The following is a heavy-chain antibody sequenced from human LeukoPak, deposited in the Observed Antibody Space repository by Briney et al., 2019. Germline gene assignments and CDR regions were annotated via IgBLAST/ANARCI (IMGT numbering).Heavy chain of an antibody. D-gene: IGHD6-13*01. CDR2: FHAGASDA. J-gene: IGHJ2*01. V-gene: IGHV5-51*01. Sequence: GESLKISCQASGFTFTNYWIAWVRQLPGKGLEGMGIFHAGASDARYSPSFQDQVPMSAHKSISPAYLQWNSLRASDSAMYFCARFGYSTSLDFYLDVWGRGTLVAVSS. CDR3: ARFGYSTSLDFYLDV. CDR1: GFTFTNYW.